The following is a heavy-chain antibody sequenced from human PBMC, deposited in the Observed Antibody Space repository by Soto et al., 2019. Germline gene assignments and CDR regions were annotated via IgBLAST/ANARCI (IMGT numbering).Heavy chain of an antibody. CDR1: GFTFSSYG. CDR2: IWYDGSNK. Sequence: QVQLVESGGGVVQPGRSLRLSCAASGFTFSSYGMHWVRQAPGKGLAWVAVIWYDGSNKYYADSVKGRFTISRDNSKNTLYLQMNSLRAEDTAVYYCAREKGYSFDYWGQGTLVTVSS. D-gene: IGHD5-18*01. V-gene: IGHV3-33*01. CDR3: AREKGYSFDY. J-gene: IGHJ4*02.